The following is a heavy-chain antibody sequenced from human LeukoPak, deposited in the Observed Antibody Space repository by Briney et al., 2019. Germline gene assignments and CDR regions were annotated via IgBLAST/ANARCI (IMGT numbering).Heavy chain of an antibody. CDR1: GDIFSTNW. CDR3: ARQEAGDFFDI. V-gene: IGHV5-51*01. J-gene: IGHJ3*02. CDR2: ILPPDSDA. Sequence: GESLNISCKDSGDIFSTNWIAWVRQMAGKGLEWMGVILPPDSDAIYSPSFQGRVTISVDKSISTVYLQWRSLEASDTAMYYCARQEAGDFFDIWGQGTMVVVST. D-gene: IGHD2-21*01.